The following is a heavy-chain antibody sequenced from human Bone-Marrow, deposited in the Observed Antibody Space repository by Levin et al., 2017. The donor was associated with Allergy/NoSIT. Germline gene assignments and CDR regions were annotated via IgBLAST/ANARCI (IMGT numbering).Heavy chain of an antibody. J-gene: IGHJ4*02. CDR2: INSDGSTP. D-gene: IGHD1-26*01. Sequence: GGSLRLSCAASGFTLSNHWMHWVRQAPGKGLVWASRINSDGSTPSYADSVKGRFTISRDNAKNTLYLQMNSLRAEDTAVYYCVRDTWEVLDYWGQGTLVTVSS. V-gene: IGHV3-74*01. CDR3: VRDTWEVLDY. CDR1: GFTLSNHW.